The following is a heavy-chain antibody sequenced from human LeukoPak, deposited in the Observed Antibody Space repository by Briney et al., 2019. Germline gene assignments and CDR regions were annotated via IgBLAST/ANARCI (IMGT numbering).Heavy chain of an antibody. D-gene: IGHD6-13*01. CDR3: AVIAAADNWFDP. J-gene: IGHJ5*02. CDR2: TYYRSKWYN. CDR1: GDSVSINSAA. V-gene: IGHV6-1*01. Sequence: SQTLSLTCAISGDSVSINSAAWNWIRQSPSRGLEWLGRTYYRSKWYNDYAVSVKSRITINPDTSKNQFSLQLNSVTPEDTAVYYCAVIAAADNWFDPWGQGTLVTVSS.